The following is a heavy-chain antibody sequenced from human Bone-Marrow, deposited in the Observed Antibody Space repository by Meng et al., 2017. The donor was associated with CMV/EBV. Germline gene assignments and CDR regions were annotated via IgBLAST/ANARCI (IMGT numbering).Heavy chain of an antibody. V-gene: IGHV1-69*10. J-gene: IGHJ4*02. CDR3: ARDTVTYQNGLGIDY. CDR2: IIPILGIA. Sequence: SVKVSCKASGGTFSSYAISWVRQAPGQGLEWMGGIIPILGIANYAQKFQGRVTITADKSTSTAYMELSSLRSEDTAVYYCARDTVTYQNGLGIDYWGQGTLVTVSS. CDR1: GGTFSSYA. D-gene: IGHD4-17*01.